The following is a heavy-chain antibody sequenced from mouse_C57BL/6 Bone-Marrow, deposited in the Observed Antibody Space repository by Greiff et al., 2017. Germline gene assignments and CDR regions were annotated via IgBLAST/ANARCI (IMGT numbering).Heavy chain of an antibody. V-gene: IGHV1-53*01. CDR1: GYTFTSYW. D-gene: IGHD2-4*01. CDR2: INPSNGGT. J-gene: IGHJ3*01. CDR3: ARDDYDGAWFAY. Sequence: QVQLQQPGTELVKPGASVKLSCKASGYTFTSYWMHWVKQRPGQGLEWIGNINPSNGGTNYYEKFKSKATLTVDKSSSTAYMQLSSLTSEDSAVYYCARDDYDGAWFAYWGQGTLVTVSA.